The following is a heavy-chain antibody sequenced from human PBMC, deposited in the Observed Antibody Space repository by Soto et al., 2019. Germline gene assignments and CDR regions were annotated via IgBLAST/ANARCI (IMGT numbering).Heavy chain of an antibody. CDR3: ARDDVLCDGGRCYGVPLDV. D-gene: IGHD2-15*01. CDR2: ISSSSSTI. CDR1: GFTFSSYS. J-gene: IGHJ6*04. Sequence: PGGSLRLSCAASGFTFSSYSMNWVRQAPGKGLEWVSYISSSSSTIYYADSVKGRFTISRDTSENTLHLQMDSLRAEDTAVYYCARDDVLCDGGRCYGVPLDVWGKGTTVTVPQ. V-gene: IGHV3-48*01.